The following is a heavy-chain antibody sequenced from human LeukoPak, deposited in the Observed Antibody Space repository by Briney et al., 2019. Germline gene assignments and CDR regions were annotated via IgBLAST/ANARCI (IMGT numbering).Heavy chain of an antibody. D-gene: IGHD1-26*01. CDR2: TYYRSKWYN. Sequence: SQTLSLTCAISGDSVSSNSAAWNWIRQSPSRGLEWLGRTYYRSKWYNDYAVSVKSRITINPDTSKNQFSLQLNSVTPEDTAVYYCAREGFIPKWELQGEKRYYYYYYMDVWGKGTTVTVSS. V-gene: IGHV6-1*01. CDR3: AREGFIPKWELQGEKRYYYYYYMDV. CDR1: GDSVSSNSAA. J-gene: IGHJ6*03.